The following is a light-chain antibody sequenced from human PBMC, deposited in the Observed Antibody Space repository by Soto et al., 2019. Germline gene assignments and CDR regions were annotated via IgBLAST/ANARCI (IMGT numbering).Light chain of an antibody. CDR2: DNS. CDR3: QSYDNRLSAWV. CDR1: SSNIGTGGYD. V-gene: IGLV1-40*01. Sequence: QSVLTQPPSVSGAPGKRVTISCTWNSSNIGTGGYDVHWYQKRLDTAPKLFIYDNSRRPSGVPDRFSGSKSDTSASLAITGLQAEDEADYYCQSYDNRLSAWVFGGGTKVTVL. J-gene: IGLJ3*02.